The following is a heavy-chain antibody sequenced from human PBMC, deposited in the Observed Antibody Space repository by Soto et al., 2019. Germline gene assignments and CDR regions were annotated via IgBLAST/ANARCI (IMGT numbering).Heavy chain of an antibody. D-gene: IGHD2-2*01. V-gene: IGHV3-53*01. CDR2: IYSGGST. CDR3: ARDLRSTSCHGGVCAFDI. CDR1: GFTVSSNY. Sequence: GGSLRLSCAASGFTVSSNYMSWVRQAPGKGLEWVSVIYSGGSTYYADSVKGRFTISRDNSKNTLYLQMNSLRAEDTAVYYCARDLRSTSCHGGVCAFDIWGQGTMVTVSS. J-gene: IGHJ3*02.